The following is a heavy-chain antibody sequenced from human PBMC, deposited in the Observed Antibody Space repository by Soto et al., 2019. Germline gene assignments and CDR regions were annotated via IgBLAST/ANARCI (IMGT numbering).Heavy chain of an antibody. Sequence: PSETLSLTCTVSGGSISGYYWSWIRQPPGKGLEWIGYMYYSGSTNYNPSLKSRVTISVDVSKNQFSLKLRSVTAADTAVYFCARLTTATIDYWGQGTLVTVSS. CDR3: ARLTTATIDY. V-gene: IGHV4-59*01. CDR2: MYYSGST. CDR1: GGSISGYY. J-gene: IGHJ4*02. D-gene: IGHD4-17*01.